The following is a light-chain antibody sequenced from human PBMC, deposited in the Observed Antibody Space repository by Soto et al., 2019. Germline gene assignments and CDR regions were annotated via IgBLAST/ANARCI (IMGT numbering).Light chain of an antibody. Sequence: DIQMTQSPSSLSTSVGERVTITCQASQDISNSLNWYQQKPGKAPNLLIYEASKLQTGVPSRFSGGGSGTHFTFTISNLQPEDIAVYYCQQYNNLPPGTFGQGTKLEIK. CDR3: QQYNNLPPGT. V-gene: IGKV1-33*01. CDR2: EAS. J-gene: IGKJ2*02. CDR1: QDISNS.